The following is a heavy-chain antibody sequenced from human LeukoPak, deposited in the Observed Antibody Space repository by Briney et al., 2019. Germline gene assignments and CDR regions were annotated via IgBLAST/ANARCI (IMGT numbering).Heavy chain of an antibody. D-gene: IGHD3-3*01. CDR1: GFTFSSYG. CDR3: AKGLRLLEWLVMDV. Sequence: GGSLRLSCAASGFTFSSYGMHWVRQAPGKGLEWVAVIWYDGSNKYYADSVKGRFTISRDNSKNTLYLQMNSLRAEDTAVYYCAKGLRLLEWLVMDVWGKGTTVTVSS. V-gene: IGHV3-33*06. CDR2: IWYDGSNK. J-gene: IGHJ6*03.